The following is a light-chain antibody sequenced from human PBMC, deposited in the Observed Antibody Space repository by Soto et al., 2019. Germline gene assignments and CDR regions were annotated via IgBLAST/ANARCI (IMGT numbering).Light chain of an antibody. V-gene: IGLV2-8*01. CDR2: EVT. CDR1: SSDVGGRNF. Sequence: QSALTQPPSASGSPGQSVTISCTGTSSDVGGRNFVSWYQQHPGKAPKLLIYEVTKRPSGVPDRFSGSKSGNTASLTVSGLQADDEADYHCSSHAGRNFAVVFGTGTKLTVL. J-gene: IGLJ1*01. CDR3: SSHAGRNFAVV.